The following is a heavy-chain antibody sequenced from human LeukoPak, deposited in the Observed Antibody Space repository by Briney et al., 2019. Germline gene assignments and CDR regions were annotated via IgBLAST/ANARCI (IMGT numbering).Heavy chain of an antibody. D-gene: IGHD6-19*01. Sequence: GGSLRLLCAASVITFSGRWMSWVRHAPGGGREWVANITPAGSVEKYVDAVTGRFTISRANAKDSLYLQMNSLRAEDTGVYYCATMGLLASGPNWFDPWGQGTLVTVSS. CDR2: ITPAGSVE. J-gene: IGHJ5*02. CDR3: ATMGLLASGPNWFDP. CDR1: VITFSGRW. V-gene: IGHV3-7*01.